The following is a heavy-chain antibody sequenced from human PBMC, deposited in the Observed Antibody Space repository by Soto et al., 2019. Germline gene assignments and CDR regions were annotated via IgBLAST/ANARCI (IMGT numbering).Heavy chain of an antibody. CDR1: GGSISSSHW. Sequence: QVQLQESGPGLVKPSGTLSLTCTVSGGSISSSHWWTWVRQSPEKGLEWIGEIFHTGSTNYSPSLKSRITISGDKSKNQFSLNLNSVTAADTAMYFCARSAIRGIDSWGQGTLVAVSS. J-gene: IGHJ4*02. CDR3: ARSAIRGIDS. D-gene: IGHD1-1*01. CDR2: IFHTGST. V-gene: IGHV4-4*02.